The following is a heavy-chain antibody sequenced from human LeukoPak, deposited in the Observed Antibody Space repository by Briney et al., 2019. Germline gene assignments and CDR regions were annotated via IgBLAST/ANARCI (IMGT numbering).Heavy chain of an antibody. CDR2: INPKRGDI. CDR3: ARVWQGFFDL. D-gene: IGHD3-16*01. CDR1: GYTFTDCF. Sequence: ASVKVSCKASGYTFTDCFLHWLRQAPGQGLEWMGRINPKRGDINYAQKFQGWVSLTWNTSISTAYMDLSSLSSDDTAIYYCARVWQGFFDLWGRGTLVTVSS. V-gene: IGHV1-2*04. J-gene: IGHJ2*01.